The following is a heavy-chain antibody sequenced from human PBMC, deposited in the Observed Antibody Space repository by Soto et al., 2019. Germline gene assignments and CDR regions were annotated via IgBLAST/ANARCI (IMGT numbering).Heavy chain of an antibody. CDR2: ISYDGSNK. Sequence: PGGSLRLSCAASGFTFSSYGMHWVRQAPGKGLEWVAVISYDGSNKYYADSVKGRFTISRDNSKNTLYLQMNSLRAEDTAVYYCAKEILWFGELLGSGRYHYYGMDVWGQGTTVTVSS. CDR1: GFTFSSYG. J-gene: IGHJ6*02. V-gene: IGHV3-30*18. D-gene: IGHD3-10*01. CDR3: AKEILWFGELLGSGRYHYYGMDV.